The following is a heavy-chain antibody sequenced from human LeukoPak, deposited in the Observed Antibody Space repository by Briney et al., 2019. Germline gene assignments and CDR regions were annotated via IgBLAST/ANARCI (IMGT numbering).Heavy chain of an antibody. J-gene: IGHJ3*02. D-gene: IGHD3-22*01. V-gene: IGHV1-2*04. Sequence: ASVKVSCKASGYTFTGYYMHWVRQAPGQGLEWMGWINPNSGGTNYAQKFQGWVTMTRDTSISTTYMELSRLRSDDTAVYYCARVGDYYDSPDAFDIWGQGTMVTVSS. CDR2: INPNSGGT. CDR3: ARVGDYYDSPDAFDI. CDR1: GYTFTGYY.